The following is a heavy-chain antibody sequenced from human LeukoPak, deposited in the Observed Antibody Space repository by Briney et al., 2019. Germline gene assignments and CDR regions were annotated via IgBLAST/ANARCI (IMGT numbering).Heavy chain of an antibody. D-gene: IGHD2-8*01. CDR3: AKDERVLMVYGGMRISLYYFDY. CDR2: ISGSGGST. V-gene: IGHV3-23*01. Sequence: GGSLRLSCAASGFTFSSYAMSWVRQAPGKGLEWVSAISGSGGSTYYADSVKGRFTISRDNSKNTLYLQMNSLRAEDTAVYYCAKDERVLMVYGGMRISLYYFDYWGQGTLVTVSS. CDR1: GFTFSSYA. J-gene: IGHJ4*02.